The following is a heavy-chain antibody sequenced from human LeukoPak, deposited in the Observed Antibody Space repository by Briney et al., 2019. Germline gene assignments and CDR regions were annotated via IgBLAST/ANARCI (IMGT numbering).Heavy chain of an antibody. D-gene: IGHD3-9*01. CDR2: IYHSGST. CDR1: GGSISSGGYS. Sequence: SETLSLTCAVSGGSISSGGYSWSWIRQPPGKGLEWIGYIYHSGSTYYNPSLKSRVSISVDRSKNQFSLKLSSVTAADTAVYYCARGADILSPRFDYWGQGTLVTVSS. CDR3: ARGADILSPRFDY. J-gene: IGHJ4*02. V-gene: IGHV4-30-2*01.